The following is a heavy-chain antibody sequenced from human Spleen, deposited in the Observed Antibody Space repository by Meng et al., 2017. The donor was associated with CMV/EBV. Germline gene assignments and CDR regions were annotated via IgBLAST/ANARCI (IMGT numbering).Heavy chain of an antibody. J-gene: IGHJ6*02. Sequence: GESLKISCEGSGYTFTKKWIGWVRQMPGKGLDWMGIIYPGDSDTRYSPSFQGRVTISADKAIDTAYLQWSSLRASDTAMYYCARQYVGNSNGMDVWGQGTTVTVSS. D-gene: IGHD1-7*01. CDR3: ARQYVGNSNGMDV. CDR2: IYPGDSDT. V-gene: IGHV5-51*01. CDR1: GYTFTKKW.